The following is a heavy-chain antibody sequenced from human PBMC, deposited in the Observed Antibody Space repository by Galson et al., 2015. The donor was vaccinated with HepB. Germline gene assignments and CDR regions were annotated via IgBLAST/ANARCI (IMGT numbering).Heavy chain of an antibody. CDR3: TTLPLWFRELLLDY. J-gene: IGHJ4*02. V-gene: IGHV3-15*01. CDR2: IRSKTDGGTT. CDR1: GFTFSNAW. D-gene: IGHD3-10*01. Sequence: SLRLSCAASGFTFSNAWMNWVRQAPGKGLEWVGRIRSKTDGGTTDYAAPVKGRFTISRDDSKNTLYLQMNSLKTEDTAVYYCTTLPLWFRELLLDYWGQGTLVTVSS.